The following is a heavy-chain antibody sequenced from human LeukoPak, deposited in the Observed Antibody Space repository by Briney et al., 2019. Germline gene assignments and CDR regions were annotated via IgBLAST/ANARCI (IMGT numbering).Heavy chain of an antibody. CDR2: ISSSSSYI. D-gene: IGHD6-6*01. V-gene: IGHV3-21*01. J-gene: IGHJ4*02. CDR1: GGSISSSS. CDR3: ARYSSSSSLYFDY. Sequence: PSETLSLTCTVSGGSISSSSYYWGWIRQPPGKGLEWVSSISSSSSYIYYADSVKGRFTISRDNAKNSLYLQMNSLRAEDTAVYYCARYSSSSSLYFDYWGQGTLVTVSS.